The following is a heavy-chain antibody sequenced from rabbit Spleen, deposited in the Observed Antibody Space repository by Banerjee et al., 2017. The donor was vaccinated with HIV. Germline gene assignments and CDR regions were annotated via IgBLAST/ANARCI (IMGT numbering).Heavy chain of an antibody. CDR2: IDSGGSGFT. CDR3: ARDTSSSFSSYGMDL. J-gene: IGHJ6*01. V-gene: IGHV1S45*01. CDR1: GFSFSSNSY. D-gene: IGHD1-1*01. Sequence: QEQLVESGGDLVKPGASLTLTCTASGFSFSSNSYMCWVRQAPGKGLEWIACIDSGGSGFTYFASWAKGRFTISKASSTTVTLQMTSLTAADTATYFCARDTSSSFSSYGMDLWGPGTLVTVS.